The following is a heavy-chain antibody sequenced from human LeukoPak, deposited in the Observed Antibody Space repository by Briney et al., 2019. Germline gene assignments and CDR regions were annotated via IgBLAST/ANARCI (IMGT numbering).Heavy chain of an antibody. V-gene: IGHV3-23*01. CDR3: AKVPQYVPDY. Sequence: GGSLRLSCAASGLTFSNYAMLWVRQAPGKGLEWISSTTSTGTVTYYADSVKGRFTISRDNSKNTLYLQMNSLRAEDTAVYYCAKVPQYVPDYWGQGTLVTVSS. CDR1: GLTFSNYA. CDR2: TTSTGTVT. J-gene: IGHJ4*02. D-gene: IGHD2-2*01.